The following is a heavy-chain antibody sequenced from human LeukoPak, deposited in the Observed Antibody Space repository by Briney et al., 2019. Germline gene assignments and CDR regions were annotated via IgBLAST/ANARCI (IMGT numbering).Heavy chain of an antibody. CDR3: AKGRYCSGGSCYPHFDY. CDR1: GFTFSSYA. V-gene: IGHV3-23*01. CDR2: ISGSGGST. Sequence: GGSLRLSCAASGFTFSSYAMSWVRQAPGKGLEWVSAISGSGGSTYYADSVKGRFTISRVNSKNTLYLQMNSLRAEDTAVYYCAKGRYCSGGSCYPHFDYWGQGTLVTVSS. J-gene: IGHJ4*02. D-gene: IGHD2-15*01.